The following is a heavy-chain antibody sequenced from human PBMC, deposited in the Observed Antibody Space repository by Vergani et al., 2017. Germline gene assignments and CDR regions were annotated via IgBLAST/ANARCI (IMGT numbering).Heavy chain of an antibody. CDR3: ARDGTVATMMDDSFDI. V-gene: IGHV4-4*07. D-gene: IGHD5-12*01. Sequence: QVQLPESGPGLVKPSETLSLTCTVSGGSISSYYWSWIRQPAGKGLEWIGRIYTSGSTNYNPSLKSRVTMSGDTSKNQFSLKLSSVTAADTAVYYCARDGTVATMMDDSFDIWGQGTMVTGSS. J-gene: IGHJ3*02. CDR2: IYTSGST. CDR1: GGSISSYY.